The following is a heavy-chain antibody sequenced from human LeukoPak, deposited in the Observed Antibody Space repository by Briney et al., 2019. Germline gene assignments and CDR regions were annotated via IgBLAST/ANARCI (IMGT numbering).Heavy chain of an antibody. V-gene: IGHV1-2*02. D-gene: IGHD3-10*01. CDR3: ARNLGDVLWFGELPPLGY. CDR2: INPNSGGT. J-gene: IGHJ4*02. Sequence: ASVKVSCKASGYTFTGYYMHWVRQAPGQGFEWMGWINPNSGGTNYAQKFQGRVTMTRDTSISTVYMELSRLRSGDTAVYYCARNLGDVLWFGELPPLGYWGQGTLVTVSS. CDR1: GYTFTGYY.